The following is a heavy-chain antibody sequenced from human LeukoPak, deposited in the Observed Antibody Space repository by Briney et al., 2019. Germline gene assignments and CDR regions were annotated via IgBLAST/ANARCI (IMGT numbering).Heavy chain of an antibody. CDR2: VNPNSGGT. CDR1: GYTFIGYY. D-gene: IGHD1-7*01. Sequence: ASVKVSCKASGYTFIGYYVHWVRQAPGQGLEWMGWVNPNSGGTDYAQKFQGRITMTRETSISTAYMELRSQRSDDTAVYYCARDPISITGTTHGPDYWGQGTLVTVSS. J-gene: IGHJ4*02. V-gene: IGHV1-2*02. CDR3: ARDPISITGTTHGPDY.